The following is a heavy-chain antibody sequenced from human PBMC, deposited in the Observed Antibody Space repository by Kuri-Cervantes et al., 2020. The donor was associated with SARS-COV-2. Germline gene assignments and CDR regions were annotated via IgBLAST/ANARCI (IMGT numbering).Heavy chain of an antibody. CDR3: ARVRWGYEIDY. J-gene: IGHJ4*02. Sequence: SETLTLTCTASGGSISSDSYYWSLIPQPAAKGLEWIGYIYTSGSTNYNPSLKSRVTISVDTSKNQFSLKLSSVTAADTAVYYCARVRWGYEIDYWGQGTLVTVSS. V-gene: IGHV4-61*09. CDR2: IYTSGST. D-gene: IGHD2-2*01. CDR1: GGSISSDSYY.